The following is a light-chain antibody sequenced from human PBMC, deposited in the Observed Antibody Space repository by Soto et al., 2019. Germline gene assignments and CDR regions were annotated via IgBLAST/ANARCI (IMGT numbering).Light chain of an antibody. V-gene: IGKV3-15*01. J-gene: IGKJ2*01. CDR2: GAS. CDR1: QSVSSN. Sequence: EIVMTQSPATLSASPGERATLSCRASQSVSSNLAWYQQKPGQAPRLLIYGASTRATGIPARFSGSGSGTVFTLNISSLQSEDFAVYYCQHYNNWRFGYTFGHGTKLEIK. CDR3: QHYNNWRFGYT.